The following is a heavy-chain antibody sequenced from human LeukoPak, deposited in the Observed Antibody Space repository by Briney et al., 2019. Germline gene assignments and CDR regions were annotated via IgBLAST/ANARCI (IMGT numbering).Heavy chain of an antibody. V-gene: IGHV3-9*01. J-gene: IGHJ4*02. CDR1: GFTFDDYA. D-gene: IGHD6-6*01. CDR3: ATLWAARVY. Sequence: GGSLRLSCAASGFTFDDYAMHWVRQAPGKGLEWVSGISWNSGSIGYADSVKGRFTISRDNAKNSLYLQMNSLRAEDTAVYYCATLWAARVYWGQGTLVTVSS. CDR2: ISWNSGSI.